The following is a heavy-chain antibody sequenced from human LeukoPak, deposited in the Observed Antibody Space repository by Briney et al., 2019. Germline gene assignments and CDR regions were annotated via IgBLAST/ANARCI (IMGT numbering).Heavy chain of an antibody. V-gene: IGHV3-21*01. CDR3: ARRGYSAYVFDY. D-gene: IGHD5-12*01. CDR1: GFAFSSYN. J-gene: IGHJ4*02. CDR2: ISGSSNYI. Sequence: GGSLRLSCAASGFAFSSYNMNWVRQAPGKGLEWVSSISGSSNYIYYADSVKGRFTISRDNAKSSLYLQMNSLRVEDTAVYYCARRGYSAYVFDYWGQGTLVTVSS.